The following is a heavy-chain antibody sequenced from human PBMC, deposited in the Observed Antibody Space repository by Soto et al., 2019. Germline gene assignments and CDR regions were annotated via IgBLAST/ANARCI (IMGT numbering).Heavy chain of an antibody. CDR2: INPMFNST. J-gene: IGHJ4*02. D-gene: IGHD2-15*01. V-gene: IGHV1-69*01. CDR1: GGTFDHAA. Sequence: QVQLVQSGAEVKKPGSSVKVSCEAPGGTFDHAAITWVRQAPGQGLEWMGGINPMFNSTHYAQKFPGRVTITADVATSTAFMELRRLMSDDTAVYYCARQISAADYWGQGNLLIVSS. CDR3: ARQISAADY.